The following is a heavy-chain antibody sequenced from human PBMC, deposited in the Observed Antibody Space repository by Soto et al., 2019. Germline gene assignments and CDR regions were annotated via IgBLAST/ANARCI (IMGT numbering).Heavy chain of an antibody. CDR2: IYTSGGT. CDR3: AREGTDYNEYYYGMDV. Sequence: SETLSLSCSVSGGSMNGYYWSWVRQPAGKGLEWIGRIYTSGGTNYNPSLKSRVTLSLDTSKNHLSLSLRSVTAADTAMYYCAREGTDYNEYYYGMDVWGQGTTVTVSS. V-gene: IGHV4-4*07. J-gene: IGHJ6*02. D-gene: IGHD4-4*01. CDR1: GGSMNGYY.